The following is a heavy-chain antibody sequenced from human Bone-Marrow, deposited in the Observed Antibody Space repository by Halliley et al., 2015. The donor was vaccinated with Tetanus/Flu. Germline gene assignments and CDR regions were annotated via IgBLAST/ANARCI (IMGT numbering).Heavy chain of an antibody. V-gene: IGHV3-53*01. D-gene: IGHD1-20*01. J-gene: IGHJ4*02. Sequence: SLRLSCAASGFTVSNNYMSWARQAPGKGLEWVSLIYSGGSTYYADSVKGRFTISRDNSKNTLYLQMNSLRAEDTAVYYCARGEITGTSGDYWGQGTLVTVSS. CDR3: ARGEITGTSGDY. CDR1: GFTVSNNY. CDR2: IYSGGST.